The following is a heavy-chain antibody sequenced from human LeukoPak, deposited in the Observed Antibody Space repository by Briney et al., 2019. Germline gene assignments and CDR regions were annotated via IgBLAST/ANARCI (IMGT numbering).Heavy chain of an antibody. CDR3: AKDIVHDSSGFDI. V-gene: IGHV3-9*01. D-gene: IGHD6-25*01. CDR1: GFTFDDYA. CDR2: ISWNSGSI. J-gene: IGHJ3*02. Sequence: GGSLRLSCAASGFTFDDYAMHWVRQAPGKGLEWASGISWNSGSIGYADSVKGRFTISRDNAKNSLYLQMNSLRAEDTALYYCAKDIVHDSSGFDIWGQGTMVTVSS.